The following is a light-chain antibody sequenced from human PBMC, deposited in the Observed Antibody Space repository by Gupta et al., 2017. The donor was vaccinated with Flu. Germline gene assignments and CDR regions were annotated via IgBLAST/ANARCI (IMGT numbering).Light chain of an antibody. V-gene: IGKV3-20*01. Sequence: TALTQSPGTLSLSPGARATLSCRASQGVSSSHLAWYQPKPGQAPRLLIYGASSRATGIPDRFRGSRSGTDFTLTISRLEPEDFAVYYCLRYGSSRWTFGYWVKVGI. CDR1: QGVSSSH. CDR2: GAS. CDR3: LRYGSSRWT. J-gene: IGKJ1*01.